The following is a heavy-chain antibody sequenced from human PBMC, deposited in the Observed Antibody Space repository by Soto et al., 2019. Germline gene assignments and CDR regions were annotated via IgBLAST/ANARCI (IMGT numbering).Heavy chain of an antibody. V-gene: IGHV3-33*08. CDR2: ITPNGDRE. J-gene: IGHJ5*02. D-gene: IGHD3-16*01. CDR3: ATRGEFDA. Sequence: QVQLVESGGGVVQPGRSLRLSCAVSGLTFSDYGMHWVRQAPGRGLEWVALITPNGDREFYEGSLRGRVAISRDNSKSTLYLQVDYLRADDTALYYGATRGEFDAGGQGTLVTVSS. CDR1: GLTFSDYG.